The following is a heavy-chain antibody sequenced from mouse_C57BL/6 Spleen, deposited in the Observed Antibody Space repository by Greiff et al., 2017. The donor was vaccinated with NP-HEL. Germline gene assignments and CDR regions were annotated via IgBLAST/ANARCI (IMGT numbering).Heavy chain of an antibody. CDR2: ISSGGSYT. Sequence: EVKLVESGGDLVKPGGSLKLSCAASGFTFSSYGMSWVRQTPDKRLEWVATISSGGSYTYYPDSVKGRFTISRDNAKNTLYLQMSSLKSEDTAMYYCARRRDYDYDGYAMDYWGQGTSVTVSS. D-gene: IGHD2-4*01. V-gene: IGHV5-6*02. CDR3: ARRRDYDYDGYAMDY. CDR1: GFTFSSYG. J-gene: IGHJ4*01.